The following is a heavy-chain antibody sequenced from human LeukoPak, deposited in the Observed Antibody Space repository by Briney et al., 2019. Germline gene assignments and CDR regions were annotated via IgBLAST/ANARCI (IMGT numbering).Heavy chain of an antibody. D-gene: IGHD1-26*01. CDR1: GGSISSSNYY. V-gene: IGHV4-39*07. Sequence: SETLSLTCNVSGGSISSSNYYWGWIRQPPGKGLEWIGGIYHSGSTYYNPSLKSRVTISVDTSKNQFSLKLSSVTAADTAVYYCARVHEWEPPNYWGQGTLVTVSS. CDR2: IYHSGST. J-gene: IGHJ4*02. CDR3: ARVHEWEPPNY.